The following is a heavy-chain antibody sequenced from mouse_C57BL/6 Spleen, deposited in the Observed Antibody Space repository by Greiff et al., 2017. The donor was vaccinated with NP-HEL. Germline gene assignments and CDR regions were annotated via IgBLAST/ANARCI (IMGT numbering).Heavy chain of an antibody. CDR1: GYTFTSYW. V-gene: IGHV1-7*01. CDR3: ARGDDGYSFAY. Sequence: QVQLQQSGAELAKPGASVKLSCTASGYTFTSYWMPWVKQRPGQGLEWIGYINPSSGYTKYNQKFKDKATLTADKSSSTAYMQLSSLTYEDAAVYYCARGDDGYSFAYWGQGTLVTVSA. D-gene: IGHD2-3*01. CDR2: INPSSGYT. J-gene: IGHJ3*01.